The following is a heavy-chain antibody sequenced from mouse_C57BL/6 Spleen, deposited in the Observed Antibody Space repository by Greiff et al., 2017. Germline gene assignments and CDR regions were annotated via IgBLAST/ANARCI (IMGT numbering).Heavy chain of an antibody. V-gene: IGHV1-53*01. CDR3: ARDGNYAWFAY. D-gene: IGHD2-1*01. CDR2: FNPSNGGA. Sequence: QVQLQQPGTELVKPGASVKLSCKASGYPFTSYWMHWVKQRPGQGLEWIGNFNPSNGGANYNEKFKSKATLTVDKSSSTAYMQLRSLTSEDSAVYYCARDGNYAWFAYWGQGTLVTVSA. CDR1: GYPFTSYW. J-gene: IGHJ3*01.